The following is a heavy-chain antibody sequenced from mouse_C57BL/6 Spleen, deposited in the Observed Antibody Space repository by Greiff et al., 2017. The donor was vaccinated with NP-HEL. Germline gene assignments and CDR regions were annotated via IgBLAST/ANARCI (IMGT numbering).Heavy chain of an antibody. CDR3: ARFWGWYFDV. D-gene: IGHD4-1*01. CDR2: ISSGSSTI. V-gene: IGHV5-17*01. Sequence: EVMLVESGGGLVKPGGSLKLSCAASGFTFSDYGMHWVRQAPEKGLEWVAYISSGSSTIYYADTVKGRFTISRDNAKNTLFLQMTSLRSEDTAMYYCARFWGWYFDVWGTGTTVTVSS. CDR1: GFTFSDYG. J-gene: IGHJ1*03.